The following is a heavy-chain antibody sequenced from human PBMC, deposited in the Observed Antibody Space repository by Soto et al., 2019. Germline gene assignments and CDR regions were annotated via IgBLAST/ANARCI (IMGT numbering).Heavy chain of an antibody. J-gene: IGHJ1*01. Sequence: GGYLRLSCAASGFTFSSYSMNWVRQAPGKGLEWVSSISSSSRYIYYPDSVKGRFTISRDNAKNSLYLQMSSLRAEDTAVYYCARGFDILTGLYFQHWGQGTLVTVSS. D-gene: IGHD3-9*01. CDR3: ARGFDILTGLYFQH. CDR2: ISSSSRYI. V-gene: IGHV3-21*01. CDR1: GFTFSSYS.